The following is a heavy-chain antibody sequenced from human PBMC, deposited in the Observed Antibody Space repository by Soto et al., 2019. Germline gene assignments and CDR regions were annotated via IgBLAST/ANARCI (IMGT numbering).Heavy chain of an antibody. V-gene: IGHV3-23*01. CDR3: AKGTVRTTLQPYYFDF. D-gene: IGHD1-1*01. CDR1: GLTFSSYA. Sequence: PGGSMRLSCAVSGLTFSSYAMSWVRQGPGKGLEWVSTISGSGGSTYYADSVKGRFTISRDNSRDTLYLQMNNLRAEDTAVSYCAKGTVRTTLQPYYFDFWGQATLVTFSS. CDR2: ISGSGGST. J-gene: IGHJ4*02.